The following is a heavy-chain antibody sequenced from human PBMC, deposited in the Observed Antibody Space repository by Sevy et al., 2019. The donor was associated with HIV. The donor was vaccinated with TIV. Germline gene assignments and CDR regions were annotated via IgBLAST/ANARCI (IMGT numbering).Heavy chain of an antibody. V-gene: IGHV3-30*02. CDR3: AKGLPLQWLVHGMDV. CDR2: IRYDGSNK. CDR1: GFTFSSYG. J-gene: IGHJ6*02. D-gene: IGHD6-19*01. Sequence: QLGGSLRLSCAASGFTFSSYGMHWVRQAPGKGLEWVAFIRYDGSNKYYADSVKGRFTISRDNSKNTLYLQMNSLRAEDTALYYCAKGLPLQWLVHGMDVWGQGTTVTVSS.